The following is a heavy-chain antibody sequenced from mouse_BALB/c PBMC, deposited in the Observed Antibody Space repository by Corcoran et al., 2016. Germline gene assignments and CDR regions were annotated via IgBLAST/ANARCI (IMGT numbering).Heavy chain of an antibody. V-gene: IGHV9-3-1*01. CDR1: GYTFTNYG. CDR3: ARGTHYFYY. Sequence: QIQLVQSGPELKKPGETVKISCKASGYTFTNYGMNWVKQAPGKGLKWMGWINTYTGEPTYAEDVKERFAFSLETSASTAYLQINNLKNEDTATYFCARGTHYFYYWGQGTTLTVSS. D-gene: IGHD3-3*01. CDR2: INTYTGEP. J-gene: IGHJ2*01.